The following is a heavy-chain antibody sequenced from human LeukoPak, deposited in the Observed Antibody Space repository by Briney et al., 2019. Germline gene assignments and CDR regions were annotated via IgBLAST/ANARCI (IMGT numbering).Heavy chain of an antibody. V-gene: IGHV1-2*06. CDR3: ARAEGYCSSTSCLLDY. J-gene: IGHJ4*02. CDR1: GYTFTGYY. D-gene: IGHD2-2*01. Sequence: ASVKVSCKASGYTFTGYYMHWVRQAPGQGLEWMGRINPNSGGTNYAQKFQGRVTMTRDTSISTAYMELSRLRSDDTAVYYCARAEGYCSSTSCLLDYWGQGTLVTVSS. CDR2: INPNSGGT.